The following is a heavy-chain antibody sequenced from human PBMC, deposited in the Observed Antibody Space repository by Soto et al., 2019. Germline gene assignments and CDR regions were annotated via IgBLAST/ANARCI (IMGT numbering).Heavy chain of an antibody. CDR3: AKDLVWDSSGPDAFDI. J-gene: IGHJ3*02. CDR1: GFTFSSYA. Sequence: EVQLLESGGGLVQPGGSLRLSCAASGFTFSSYAMSWVRQAPGKGLEWVSAISGSGGSTYYADSVKGRFTISRDNSKNTLYLQLNSLRAEDTAVYYCAKDLVWDSSGPDAFDIWGQGTMVTVSS. V-gene: IGHV3-23*01. D-gene: IGHD3-22*01. CDR2: ISGSGGST.